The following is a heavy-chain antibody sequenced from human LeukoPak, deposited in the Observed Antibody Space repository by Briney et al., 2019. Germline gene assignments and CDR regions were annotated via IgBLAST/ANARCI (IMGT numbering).Heavy chain of an antibody. Sequence: GGSLRLSCAASGFTFSSYWMSCVRQAPGKGLEWVATIKQDGSQKEYVDSVKGRFTISRDNAKNSLYLQMNSLRAEDTAVYYCARDPTVTNFHDAFDIWGQGTMVTVSS. CDR1: GFTFSSYW. V-gene: IGHV3-7*05. D-gene: IGHD4-17*01. J-gene: IGHJ3*02. CDR2: IKQDGSQK. CDR3: ARDPTVTNFHDAFDI.